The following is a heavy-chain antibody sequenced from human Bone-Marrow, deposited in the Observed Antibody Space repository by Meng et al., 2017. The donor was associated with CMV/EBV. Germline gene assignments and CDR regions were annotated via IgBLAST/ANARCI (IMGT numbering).Heavy chain of an antibody. J-gene: IGHJ5*02. Sequence: GFNFEDYGMSWVRQAPGKGLEWVSGINWRGATTGYADSVQGRFTISRDNAKNFLYLEMKSLRAEDTALYHCARHNSGSYSSWFDPWGPGTLVTVSS. CDR1: GFNFEDYG. D-gene: IGHD3-10*01. CDR2: INWRGATT. CDR3: ARHNSGSYSSWFDP. V-gene: IGHV3-20*01.